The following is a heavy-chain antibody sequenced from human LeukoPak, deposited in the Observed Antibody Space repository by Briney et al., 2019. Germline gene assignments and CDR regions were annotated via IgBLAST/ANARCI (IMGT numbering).Heavy chain of an antibody. V-gene: IGHV1-24*01. Sequence: ASVKVSCKVSGYTLTELSMHWVRQAPGKGLEWMGGFDPEDGETIYAQKFQGRVTMTEDTSTDTAYMELSSLRSEDTAVYYCARGHHFWSGFNWFDPWGQGTLVTVSS. J-gene: IGHJ5*02. CDR3: ARGHHFWSGFNWFDP. D-gene: IGHD3-3*02. CDR2: FDPEDGET. CDR1: GYTLTELS.